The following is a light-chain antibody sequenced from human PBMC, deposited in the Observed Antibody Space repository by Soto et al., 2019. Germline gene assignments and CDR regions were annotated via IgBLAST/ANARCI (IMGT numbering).Light chain of an antibody. Sequence: YPVESATLSCRASQSVSSYLAWYQQKPGQAPRLLIYDASNRATGIPARFSGSGSGTDFTLTISSLEPEDFAVYYCQQRSNWPPWTFGQGTKVDI. CDR3: QQRSNWPPWT. V-gene: IGKV3-11*01. CDR1: QSVSSY. J-gene: IGKJ1*01. CDR2: DAS.